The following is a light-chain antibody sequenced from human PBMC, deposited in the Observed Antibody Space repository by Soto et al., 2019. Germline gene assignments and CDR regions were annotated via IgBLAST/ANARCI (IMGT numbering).Light chain of an antibody. J-gene: IGLJ1*01. V-gene: IGLV2-14*01. Sequence: QSALTQPASVFESPGQSITSSCTGTSSDVGGYNYVSWYQQQSGKAPKLMIHEVSNRPSGVSNRFSGSKSGNTASLTISGLQAEDEADYYCSSYTSSRAYVFGIGTKV. CDR1: SSDVGGYNY. CDR3: SSYTSSRAYV. CDR2: EVS.